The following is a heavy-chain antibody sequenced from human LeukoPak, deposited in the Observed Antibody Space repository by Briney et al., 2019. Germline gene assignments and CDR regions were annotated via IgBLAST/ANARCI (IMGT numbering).Heavy chain of an antibody. CDR1: GGTFSSYA. V-gene: IGHV1-69*06. D-gene: IGHD3-3*01. CDR2: IIPIFGTA. CDR3: ATVWSGYYFFDY. J-gene: IGHJ4*02. Sequence: SVKVSCKASGGTFSSYAISWVRQAPGQGLEWMGGIIPIFGTANYAQKFQGRVTITADKSTSTAYMELSSLRSEDTAVYYCATVWSGYYFFDYWGQGTLVTVSS.